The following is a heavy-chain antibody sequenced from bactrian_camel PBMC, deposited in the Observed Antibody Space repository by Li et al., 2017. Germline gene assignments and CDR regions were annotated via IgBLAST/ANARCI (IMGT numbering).Heavy chain of an antibody. Sequence: VQLVESGGGSVQSGGSLTLSCAAGRYTYKRNCMGWFRQRPGKDRGGLAVLWIGGATTSYADSVKGRFIISKDNAKHTLYLQMDNLQPNDTAMYYSVADLAPISFMAMMIVLGRAPPSEFGTWGKGTQVTVS. CDR1: RYTYKRNC. CDR2: LWIGGATT. J-gene: IGHJ6*01. CDR3: VADLAPISFMAMMIVLGRAPPSEFGT. V-gene: IGHV3S42*01. D-gene: IGHD7*01.